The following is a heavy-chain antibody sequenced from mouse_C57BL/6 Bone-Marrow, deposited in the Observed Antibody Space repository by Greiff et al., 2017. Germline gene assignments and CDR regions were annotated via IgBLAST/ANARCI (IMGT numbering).Heavy chain of an antibody. CDR2: IDPSDSET. Sequence: QVQLQQPGAELVRPGSSVKLSCKASGYTFTSYWMHWVKQRPIQGLEWIGNIDPSDSETHYNQKFKDKATFTVDKSSSTAYMQLSSLRSEDSAVYYGARRGYGSSYDAMDYWGQGTSVTVSS. V-gene: IGHV1-52*01. J-gene: IGHJ4*01. D-gene: IGHD1-1*01. CDR3: ARRGYGSSYDAMDY. CDR1: GYTFTSYW.